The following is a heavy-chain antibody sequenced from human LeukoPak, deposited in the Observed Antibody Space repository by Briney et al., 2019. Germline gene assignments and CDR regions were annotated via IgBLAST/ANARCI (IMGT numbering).Heavy chain of an antibody. Sequence: GGSLRLSCAAPGFTFSSYSMTWVRQAPGKGLEWVAFIRYDGSKIFYADSVKGRFTISRDNSKNTLYLQMNSLRVEDTAVYFCAKGRPYYDSSGYHLHYWGQGTLVTVSS. CDR1: GFTFSSYS. D-gene: IGHD3-22*01. CDR3: AKGRPYYDSSGYHLHY. CDR2: IRYDGSKI. V-gene: IGHV3-30*02. J-gene: IGHJ4*02.